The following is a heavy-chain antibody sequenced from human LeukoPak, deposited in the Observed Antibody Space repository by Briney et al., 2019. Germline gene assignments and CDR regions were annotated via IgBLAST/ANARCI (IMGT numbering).Heavy chain of an antibody. D-gene: IGHD6-19*01. J-gene: IGHJ3*02. V-gene: IGHV3-66*01. Sequence: PGGSLRLSCAASGFTVSSNYMSWVRQAPGKGLEWVSVIYSGGSTYYADSVKGRFTISSDNSKNTLYLQMNSLRAEDTAVYYCARDGQGLRGGAFDIWGQGTMVTVSS. CDR2: IYSGGST. CDR3: ARDGQGLRGGAFDI. CDR1: GFTVSSNY.